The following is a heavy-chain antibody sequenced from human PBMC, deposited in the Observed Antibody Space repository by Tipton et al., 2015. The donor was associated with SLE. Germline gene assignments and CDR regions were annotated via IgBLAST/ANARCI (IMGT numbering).Heavy chain of an antibody. CDR1: GGSISSYY. V-gene: IGHV4-59*01. CDR3: ARVLYYGSGSYYFDY. CDR2: TYYSGST. D-gene: IGHD3-10*01. Sequence: TLSLTCTVSGGSISSYYWSWIRQPPGKGLEWIGYTYYSGSTNYNPSLKSRVTISVDTSKNQFSLKLSSVTAADTAVYYCARVLYYGSGSYYFDYWGQGTLVTVSS. J-gene: IGHJ4*02.